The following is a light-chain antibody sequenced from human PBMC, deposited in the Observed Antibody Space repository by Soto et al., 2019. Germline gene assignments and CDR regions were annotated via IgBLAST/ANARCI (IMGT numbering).Light chain of an antibody. CDR1: QGISTD. CDR3: QNYNSAPLT. J-gene: IGKJ1*01. CDR2: AAS. V-gene: IGKV1-27*01. Sequence: DIKMTQSPSSLSASIGDRVTISCLASQGISTDLAWYQQKPGKVPYLLIYAASTSHSGVPSRFRGSGSGTDFTLTISSLQPEDVATYYCQNYNSAPLTFGQGTKVDIK.